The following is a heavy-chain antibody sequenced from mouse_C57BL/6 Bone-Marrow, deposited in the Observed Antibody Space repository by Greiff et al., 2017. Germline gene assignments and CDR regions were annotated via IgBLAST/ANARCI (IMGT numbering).Heavy chain of an antibody. V-gene: IGHV1-67*01. CDR1: GYTFTDYA. Sequence: QVQLQQSGPELVRPGVSVKISCKGSGYTFTDYAMHWVKQSHAKSLEWIGVISTYYGDASYNQKFKDKATMTVDKSSSTAYMELARLTSEDSAVYYCAIFITPGVATDYYAMDYWGQRTSVTVSS. J-gene: IGHJ4*01. CDR2: ISTYYGDA. D-gene: IGHD1-1*01. CDR3: AIFITPGVATDYYAMDY.